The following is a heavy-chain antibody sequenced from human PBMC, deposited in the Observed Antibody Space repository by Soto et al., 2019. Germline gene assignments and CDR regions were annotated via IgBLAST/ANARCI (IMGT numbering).Heavy chain of an antibody. CDR3: ARLYYDILTNYRTFDY. J-gene: IGHJ4*02. CDR1: GGSISTYF. CDR2: IYYTGST. Sequence: SETLFLTCTVSGGSISTYFWTWIRQPPGKGLEWIGYIYYTGSTSYNPSLKSRVTMSLDTSKNHFSLNLSSVTAADTAVYYCARLYYDILTNYRTFDYWGQGALVTVSS. V-gene: IGHV4-59*01. D-gene: IGHD3-9*01.